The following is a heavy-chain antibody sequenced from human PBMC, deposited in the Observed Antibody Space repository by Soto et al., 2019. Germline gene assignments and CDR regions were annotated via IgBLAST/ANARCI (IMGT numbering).Heavy chain of an antibody. J-gene: IGHJ4*02. CDR2: INGGNGDT. CDR3: ARGPNSLLGYCTTSSCYLDY. V-gene: IGHV1-3*01. Sequence: QVQLVQSGAEVMEPGASVKVSCKASGYTFTTYAMHWVRQAPGQRLEWMGWINGGNGDTKSSQKFQCRVAITRDTSASTAYMELSSLRSEDTAVYYCARGPNSLLGYCTTSSCYLDYWGQGTLVTVSS. CDR1: GYTFTTYA. D-gene: IGHD2-2*01.